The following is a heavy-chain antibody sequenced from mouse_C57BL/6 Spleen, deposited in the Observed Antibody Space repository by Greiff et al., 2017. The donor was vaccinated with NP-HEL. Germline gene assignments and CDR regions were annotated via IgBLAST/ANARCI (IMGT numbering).Heavy chain of an antibody. CDR1: GYTFTSYW. V-gene: IGHV1-55*01. D-gene: IGHD1-1*01. Sequence: QVQLQQPGAELVKPGASVKMSCTASGYTFTSYWITWVKQRPGQGLEWIGDIYPGSGSTNYNEKFKSKATLTVAPSSSTAYMQLSSLTSEDSADYYCARWAVVAPGFDVWGTGTTVTVSS. CDR3: ARWAVVAPGFDV. CDR2: IYPGSGST. J-gene: IGHJ1*03.